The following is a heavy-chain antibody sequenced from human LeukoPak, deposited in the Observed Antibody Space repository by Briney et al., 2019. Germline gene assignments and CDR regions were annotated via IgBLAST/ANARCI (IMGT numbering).Heavy chain of an antibody. Sequence: GGSLRLSCAASGFTVSSNYMSWVRQAPGKGLEWVSVIYSGGSTYYADSVKGRFTISRDNAKNSLYLQMNSLRAEDTAVYYCETDINHRGSYGDYWGQGTLVTVSS. J-gene: IGHJ4*02. D-gene: IGHD1-26*01. V-gene: IGHV3-66*01. CDR2: IYSGGST. CDR3: ETDINHRGSYGDY. CDR1: GFTVSSNY.